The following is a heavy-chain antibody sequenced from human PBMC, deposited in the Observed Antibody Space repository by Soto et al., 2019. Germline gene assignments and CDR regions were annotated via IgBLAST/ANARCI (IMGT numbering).Heavy chain of an antibody. CDR2: IYYSGTT. V-gene: IGHV4-30-4*01. Sequence: QVQLQESGPGLVKPSQTLSLTCTVSGGSISSGDYYWSWIRQPPGKGLEWFGYIYYSGTTYYNPSLKSRVTISVDTSKNQYSLKLSSVTAADTAVYYCAREDYYYGSGSYYVWGQGNLVTVSS. D-gene: IGHD3-10*01. CDR1: GGSISSGDYY. CDR3: AREDYYYGSGSYYV. J-gene: IGHJ4*02.